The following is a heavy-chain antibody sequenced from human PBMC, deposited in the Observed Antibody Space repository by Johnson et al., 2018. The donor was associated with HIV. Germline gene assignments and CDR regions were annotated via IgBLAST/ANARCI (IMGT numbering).Heavy chain of an antibody. CDR3: AKKGGQLGAVDI. CDR2: TNNDGSTT. V-gene: IGHV3-74*02. Sequence: VQLVESGGGLVQPGGSLRLSCAASGLSFSRSWMHWVSQAPGKGLVWVSRTNNDGSTTTYADSVKGRFPVSRDKGKNTLYLQMNSLRAEDTAVYYCAKKGGQLGAVDIWGQGTMVTVAA. D-gene: IGHD6-13*01. J-gene: IGHJ3*02. CDR1: GLSFSRSW.